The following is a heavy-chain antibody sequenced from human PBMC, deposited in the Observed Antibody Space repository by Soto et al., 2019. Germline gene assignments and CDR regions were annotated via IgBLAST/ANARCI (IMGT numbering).Heavy chain of an antibody. D-gene: IGHD2-15*01. V-gene: IGHV4-4*02. Sequence: QVQLQESGPGLVKPSGTLSLTCAVSGGSISSSNWWSWVRQPPGKGLEWIGEIYHSGRTNYNPSLNRRVTISVDKSKNQFSLKLSSVTAADTAVYYWARSRYCSGGSCYAGRAFDIWGQGTMVTVSS. CDR1: GGSISSSNW. CDR3: ARSRYCSGGSCYAGRAFDI. CDR2: IYHSGRT. J-gene: IGHJ3*02.